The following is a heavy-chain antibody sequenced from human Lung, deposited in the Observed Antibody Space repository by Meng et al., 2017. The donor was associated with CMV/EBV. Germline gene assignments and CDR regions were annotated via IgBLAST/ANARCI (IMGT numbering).Heavy chain of an antibody. V-gene: IGHV3-23*01. J-gene: IGHJ4*02. CDR1: GFTFRNYA. CDR2: IGGNGRNT. Sequence: GGSLRLXCAASGFTFRNYAMSWVRHTPGMGLEWVSLIGGNGRNTDYAASVKGRFTISRDNSKSTLYLQMNSLRAEDTAIYYCATYDLLTGPDYWGQGTLVTVSS. CDR3: ATYDLLTGPDY. D-gene: IGHD3-9*01.